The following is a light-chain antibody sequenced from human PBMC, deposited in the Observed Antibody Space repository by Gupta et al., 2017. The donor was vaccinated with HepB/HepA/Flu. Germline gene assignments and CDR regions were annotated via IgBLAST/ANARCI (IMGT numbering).Light chain of an antibody. CDR2: DVS. J-gene: IGLJ1*01. CDR3: CSYAGSYTHYV. V-gene: IGLV2-11*01. CDR1: SSDVGGYNY. Sequence: QSALTQPRSVSGSPGQLVTISCTGTSSDVGGYNYVSWYQQHPGKAPKLMIYDVSKRPSGVPDRFSGSKSGNTASLTISGLQAEDEADYYCCSYAGSYTHYVVGTGTKVTVL.